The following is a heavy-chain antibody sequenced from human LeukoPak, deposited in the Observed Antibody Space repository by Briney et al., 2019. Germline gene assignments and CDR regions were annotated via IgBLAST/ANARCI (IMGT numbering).Heavy chain of an antibody. J-gene: IGHJ3*02. V-gene: IGHV3-21*01. Sequence: GGSLRLSCAASGFTFSSYSMNWVRQAPGKGLEWVSSISSSSSYIYYADSVKGRFTISRDNAKNSLYLQMNSLRAEDTAVYYCARETTVTTDAFDIWGQGTMVTVSS. CDR2: ISSSSSYI. D-gene: IGHD4-17*01. CDR1: GFTFSSYS. CDR3: ARETTVTTDAFDI.